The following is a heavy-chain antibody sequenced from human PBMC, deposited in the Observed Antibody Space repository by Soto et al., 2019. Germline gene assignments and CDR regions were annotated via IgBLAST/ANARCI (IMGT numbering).Heavy chain of an antibody. CDR1: GYNFINYG. J-gene: IGHJ4*02. V-gene: IGHV1-18*01. Sequence: QVHLVQSGVEVKKPGASVKVSCKASGYNFINYGITWVRQAPGQGLEWMGWIRVHNGNTNYAQKLQGRVTMTTDTSTSTAYMELRSLRSDDTAVYYCVRDFDGSGSYYTDYWCPGTLVTVSS. CDR2: IRVHNGNT. CDR3: VRDFDGSGSYYTDY. D-gene: IGHD3-10*01.